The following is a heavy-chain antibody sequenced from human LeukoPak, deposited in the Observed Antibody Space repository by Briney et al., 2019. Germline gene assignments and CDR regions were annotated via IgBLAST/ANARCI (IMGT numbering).Heavy chain of an antibody. CDR2: ISWNRGSI. D-gene: IGHD3-9*01. CDR1: GFTFDDYS. V-gene: IGHV3-9*01. Sequence: PGRSLRLSFAASGFTFDDYSMPWVRQAPGKGLEWVSGISWNRGSIGYADSVKGRFTISRDNAKNSLYLQMNSLRAEETALYYCAKGRYFDWPIDYWGQGTLVTVSS. J-gene: IGHJ4*02. CDR3: AKGRYFDWPIDY.